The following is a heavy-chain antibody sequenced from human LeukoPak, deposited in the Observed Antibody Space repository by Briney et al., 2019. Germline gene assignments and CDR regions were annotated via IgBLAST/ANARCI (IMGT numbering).Heavy chain of an antibody. D-gene: IGHD1-1*01. CDR1: GYTFTVHY. CDR2: INPNGGAT. CDR3: SRDRADGSMNAFDV. J-gene: IGHJ3*01. Sequence: ASVKVSCKASGYTFTVHYIHWMRQAPGQGLEWMGWINPNGGATRFAQKFQGRVTMTRDTSITTAYMDLTSLRSDDTAVYYCSRDRADGSMNAFDVWGQGTLVTVSS. V-gene: IGHV1-2*02.